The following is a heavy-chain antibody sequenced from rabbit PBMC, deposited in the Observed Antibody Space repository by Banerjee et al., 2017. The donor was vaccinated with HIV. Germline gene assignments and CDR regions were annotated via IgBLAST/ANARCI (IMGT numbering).Heavy chain of an antibody. CDR1: GIDFSSSYD. Sequence: QQQLEESGGDLVKPGGTLTLTCTASGIDFSSSYDMCWVRQAPGKGLELIACIYTGDGSTAYATWAKGRVTISKTSSTVDLKRTSLTAADTAPYFCARGDASSSWSPNLWGPGTLVSVS. CDR2: IYTGDGST. CDR3: ARGDASSSWSPNL. V-gene: IGHV1S43*01. J-gene: IGHJ4*01. D-gene: IGHD1-1*01.